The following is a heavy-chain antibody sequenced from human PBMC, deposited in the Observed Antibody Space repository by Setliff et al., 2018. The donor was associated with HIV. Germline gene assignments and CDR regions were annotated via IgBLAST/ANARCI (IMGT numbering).Heavy chain of an antibody. V-gene: IGHV1-18*01. Sequence: VASVKVSCKASGYTFTTFGISWLRQAPGQEPEWMGSISAHDGKKNYGQKFHGRLSMSTDTSASTAYMELRGLRPGETAIYYCARRRLEYCGGDCYYYYMDFWGKGTTVTVSS. CDR1: GYTFTTFG. CDR2: ISAHDGKK. J-gene: IGHJ6*03. D-gene: IGHD2-21*01. CDR3: ARRRLEYCGGDCYYYYMDF.